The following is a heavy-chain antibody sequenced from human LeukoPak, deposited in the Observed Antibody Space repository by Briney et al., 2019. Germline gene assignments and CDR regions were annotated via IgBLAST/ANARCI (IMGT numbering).Heavy chain of an antibody. CDR3: ARVQWLPLDVFNF. D-gene: IGHD6-19*01. CDR2: IYSIGTT. V-gene: IGHV4-39*07. Sequence: SETLSLTCTVSGGSIGSTSYYWGWIRRPPGKGLEWIGSIYSIGTTYYNPSLKSRVTMSVDTSKNQFSLKMNSVTAADTAMYYCARVQWLPLDVFNFWGQGTMVTVSS. J-gene: IGHJ3*01. CDR1: GGSIGSTSYY.